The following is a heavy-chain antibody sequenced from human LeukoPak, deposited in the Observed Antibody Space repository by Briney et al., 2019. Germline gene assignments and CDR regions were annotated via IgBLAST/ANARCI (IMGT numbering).Heavy chain of an antibody. Sequence: KPSETLSLTCTVSGASVSSSSYYWGWIRQPPGKGLEWIGYIYYSGSTNYNPSLKSRVTISVDTSKNQFSLKLSSVTAADTAVYYCARSQYSYGVDYWGQGTLVTVSS. CDR3: ARSQYSYGVDY. V-gene: IGHV4-61*05. CDR1: GASVSSSSYY. D-gene: IGHD5-18*01. CDR2: IYYSGST. J-gene: IGHJ4*02.